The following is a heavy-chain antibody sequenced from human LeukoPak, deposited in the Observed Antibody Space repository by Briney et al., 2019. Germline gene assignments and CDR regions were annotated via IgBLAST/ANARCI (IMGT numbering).Heavy chain of an antibody. D-gene: IGHD6-13*01. CDR3: AREEAYSSSWQYTWFDP. J-gene: IGHJ5*02. Sequence: SETLSLTGAVSGYSISSGYYWRWTRQPPGKGLEWIGSIYHSGSTYYNPSPKRRVTISGNTSKNQFSLKLSSVTDADTAVYYCAREEAYSSSWQYTWFDPWGQGTLVTVSS. CDR1: GYSISSGYY. V-gene: IGHV4-38-2*02. CDR2: IYHSGST.